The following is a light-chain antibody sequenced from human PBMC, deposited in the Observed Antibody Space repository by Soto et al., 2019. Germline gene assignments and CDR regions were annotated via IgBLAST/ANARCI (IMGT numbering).Light chain of an antibody. CDR1: QSVRSSY. Sequence: EIVMTQSPATLSVSPGERVSVSCRASQSVRSSYLAWYQQKPGQAPRLLIYGASNRATGIPDRFSGSGSGTDFTLTISRLEPEDFAVYYCQQYGSSGTCGQGTKVDIK. CDR2: GAS. J-gene: IGKJ1*01. V-gene: IGKV3-20*01. CDR3: QQYGSSGT.